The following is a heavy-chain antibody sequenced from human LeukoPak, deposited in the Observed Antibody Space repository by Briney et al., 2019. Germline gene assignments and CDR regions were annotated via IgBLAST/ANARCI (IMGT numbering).Heavy chain of an antibody. J-gene: IGHJ5*02. CDR1: GFTFSDYH. CDR3: ARRTGMTLPGWLRVVDL. V-gene: IGHV3-11*01. Sequence: PGGSLRLSCAASGFTFSDYHMNWFRQAPGKGLEWVAHISRSGGTMYYTDSVKGRFTISRDNAKNSLYLQMNSLRDEDTAVYYCARRTGMTLPGWLRVVDLWGQGTLVTVSS. CDR2: ISRSGGTM. D-gene: IGHD3-22*01.